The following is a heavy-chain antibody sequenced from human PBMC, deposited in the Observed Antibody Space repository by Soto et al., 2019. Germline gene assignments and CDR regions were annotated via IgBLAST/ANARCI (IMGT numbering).Heavy chain of an antibody. CDR2: IIPILGIA. J-gene: IGHJ6*02. V-gene: IGHV1-69*02. CDR1: GGTFSSYT. D-gene: IGHD1-1*01. Sequence: QVQLVQSGAEAKKPGSSVKVSCKASGGTFSSYTISWVRQAPGQGLEWMGRIIPILGIANYAQKFQGRVTITADKSTSTAYMELSSLRSEDTAVYYCARTRDWNDRSYYYGMDVWGQGTTVTVSS. CDR3: ARTRDWNDRSYYYGMDV.